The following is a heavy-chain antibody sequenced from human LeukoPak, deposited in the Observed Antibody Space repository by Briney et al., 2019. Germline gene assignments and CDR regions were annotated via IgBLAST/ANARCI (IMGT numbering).Heavy chain of an antibody. J-gene: IGHJ6*02. CDR3: ARGGGSSSPYYYYGMDV. CDR1: GYTFTSYY. D-gene: IGHD6-6*01. Sequence: ASVKVSCKASGYTFTSYYMHWVRQAPGQGLEWMGIINPSGGSTSYAQKFQGRVTMTRDTSTSTVCMELSSLRSEDTAVYYCARGGGSSSPYYYYGMDVWGQGTTVTVSS. V-gene: IGHV1-46*01. CDR2: INPSGGST.